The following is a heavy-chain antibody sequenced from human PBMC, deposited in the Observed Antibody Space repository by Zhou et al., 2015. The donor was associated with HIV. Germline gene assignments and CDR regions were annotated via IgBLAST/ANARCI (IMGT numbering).Heavy chain of an antibody. CDR2: IIPMFGTV. J-gene: IGHJ4*02. D-gene: IGHD3-10*01. CDR1: GGTFSNYA. V-gene: IGHV1-69*06. CDR3: ARLGGYGSGSYYFDY. Sequence: QVLLVQSGAEVKKPGSSVKVSCEASGGTFSNYAVSWVRQAPGQGPEWMGAIIPMFGTVRYAQKFQGRVTLTADRSTNTAYMEMRSLRSEDTAVYYCARLGGYGSGSYYFDYWGQGTLVTVSS.